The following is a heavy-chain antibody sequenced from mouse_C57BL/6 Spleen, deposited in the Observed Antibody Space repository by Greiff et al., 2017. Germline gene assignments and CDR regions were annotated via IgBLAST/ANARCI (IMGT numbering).Heavy chain of an antibody. V-gene: IGHV1-61*01. CDR3: AREGIYYDYDGDYFDY. CDR2: IYPSDSET. J-gene: IGHJ2*01. D-gene: IGHD2-4*01. Sequence: VQLQQSGAELVRPGSSVKLSCKASGYTFTSYWMDWVKQRPGQGLEWIGNIYPSDSETHYNQKFKDKATLTVDKSSSTAYMQLSSLTSEDSAVYYGAREGIYYDYDGDYFDYWGQGTTLTVSS. CDR1: GYTFTSYW.